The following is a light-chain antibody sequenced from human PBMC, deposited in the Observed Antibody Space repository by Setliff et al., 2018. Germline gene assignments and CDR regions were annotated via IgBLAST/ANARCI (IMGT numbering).Light chain of an antibody. J-gene: IGLJ3*02. Sequence: QSALTQPASVSGSPEQSITISCTGEFGAYGSAYVSWYQQHPDKAPKLIIYDVNNRPSGISHRFSGSKSGNTASLTISGLQAEDEGDYYCSSFSTHSPVMFGGGTKGTVL. CDR3: SSFSTHSPVM. V-gene: IGLV2-14*03. CDR1: FGAYGSAY. CDR2: DVN.